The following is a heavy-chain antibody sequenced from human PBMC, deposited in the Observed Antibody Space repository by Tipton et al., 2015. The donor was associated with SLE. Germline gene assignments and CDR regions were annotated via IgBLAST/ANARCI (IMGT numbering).Heavy chain of an antibody. J-gene: IGHJ3*02. CDR2: IKQDGSEK. CDR3: AKVKAPPFYSSSSPDAFDI. V-gene: IGHV3-7*03. Sequence: QLVQSGGGLVQPGGSLRLSCAASGFTFSSYWMSWVRQAPGKGLEWVANIKQDGSEKYYADAVKGRFTISRDNSKNTLYLQMNSLRAEVTAVYYCAKVKAPPFYSSSSPDAFDIWGQGTMVTVSS. D-gene: IGHD6-13*01. CDR1: GFTFSSYW.